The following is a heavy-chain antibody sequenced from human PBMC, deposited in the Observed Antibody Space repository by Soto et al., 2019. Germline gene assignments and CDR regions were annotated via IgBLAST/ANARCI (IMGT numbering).Heavy chain of an antibody. D-gene: IGHD3-16*01. J-gene: IGHJ3*02. V-gene: IGHV1-2*04. Sequence: QVQLVQSGAEVKKPGASVKVSCKASGYTFTGYYMHWVRQAPGQGLEWMGWINPNSGGTNYARKFQGWVTMTRDTSISTAYMELSRLRSDDTAVYYCARDRFKGEGAFDIWGQGTMVTVSS. CDR2: INPNSGGT. CDR3: ARDRFKGEGAFDI. CDR1: GYTFTGYY.